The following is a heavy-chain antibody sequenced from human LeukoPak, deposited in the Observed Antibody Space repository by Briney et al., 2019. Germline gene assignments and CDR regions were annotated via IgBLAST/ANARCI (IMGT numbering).Heavy chain of an antibody. CDR3: ARDKDILTGLYDYGMDV. Sequence: SETLSPTCTVSGGSISSSSYYWGWIRQPPGKGLEWIGSIYYSGSTNYNPSLKSRVTMSVDTSKNQFSLKLSSVTAADTAVYDCARDKDILTGLYDYGMDVWGQGTTVTVSS. CDR1: GGSISSSSYY. V-gene: IGHV4-39*07. J-gene: IGHJ6*02. D-gene: IGHD3-9*01. CDR2: IYYSGST.